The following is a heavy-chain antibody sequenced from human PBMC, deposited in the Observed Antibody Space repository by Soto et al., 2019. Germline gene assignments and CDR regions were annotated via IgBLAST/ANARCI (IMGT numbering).Heavy chain of an antibody. V-gene: IGHV3-21*01. CDR2: ISSTTNYI. J-gene: IGHJ4*02. CDR1: GFTFSRYS. CDR3: ARESEDLTSKFDY. Sequence: EVQLVESGGGLVRPGGSLRLSCAASGFTFSRYSMNWVRQAPGKGLEWVSSISSTTNYIYYADSMKGRFTVSRDNAKNSVYLDMNSLSAEDTAVYYCARESEDLTSKFDYWGQGTLVTVSS.